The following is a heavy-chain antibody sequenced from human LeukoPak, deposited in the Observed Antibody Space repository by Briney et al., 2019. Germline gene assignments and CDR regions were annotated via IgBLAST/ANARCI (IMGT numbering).Heavy chain of an antibody. D-gene: IGHD5-18*01. J-gene: IGHJ4*02. Sequence: SETLSLTCTVSGGSINNYYWSWIRQPPGKGLEWIGYIYYSGSTNYNPSLKSRVTISVDTSKNQFSLKLSSVTAADTAVYYCARLQKPHTAMVLDYWGQGTLVTVSS. CDR3: ARLQKPHTAMVLDY. CDR2: IYYSGST. V-gene: IGHV4-59*08. CDR1: GGSINNYY.